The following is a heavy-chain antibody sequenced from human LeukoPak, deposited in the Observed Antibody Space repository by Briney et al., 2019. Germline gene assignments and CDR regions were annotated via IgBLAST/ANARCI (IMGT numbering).Heavy chain of an antibody. CDR2: INAGNGNT. CDR3: ARGYDSTEAFYY. Sequence: GGSLRLSCAASGFTFSSYAMHWVRQAPGQRLEWMGWINAGNGNTKYSQKFQGRVTITRDTSASTAYMELSSLRSEDTAVYYCARGYDSTEAFYYWGQGTLVTVSS. D-gene: IGHD3-22*01. CDR1: GFTFSSYA. J-gene: IGHJ4*02. V-gene: IGHV1-3*01.